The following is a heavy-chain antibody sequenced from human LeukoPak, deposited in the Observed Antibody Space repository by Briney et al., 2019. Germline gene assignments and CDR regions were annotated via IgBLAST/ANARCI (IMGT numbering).Heavy chain of an antibody. J-gene: IGHJ4*02. CDR3: ARRGEAAAKGGRYFDQ. D-gene: IGHD6-13*01. CDR1: GYTFTSYD. CDR2: MNPNSGNT. Sequence: ASVKVSCKASGYTFTSYDINWVRQATGQGLEWMGWMNPNSGNTGYAQKFQGRVTITRNTSISTAYMELSSLRSEDTAVYYCARRGEAAAKGGRYFDQWGQGTLVTVSS. V-gene: IGHV1-8*03.